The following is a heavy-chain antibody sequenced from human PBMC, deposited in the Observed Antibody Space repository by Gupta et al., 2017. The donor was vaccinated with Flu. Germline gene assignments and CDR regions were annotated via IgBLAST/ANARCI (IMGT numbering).Heavy chain of an antibody. CDR3: TCRGAPTYYYYGMDV. CDR1: GFTFSNAW. J-gene: IGHJ6*02. V-gene: IGHV3-15*01. D-gene: IGHD3-10*01. CDR2: IKSKTDGGTT. Sequence: EVQLVESGGGLVKPGGSLRRSCAASGFTFSNAWMNWVRQAPGKGLEWVGRIKSKTDGGTTDYAAPVKGRFTISRDDSKNTLYLQMNSLKTEDTAVYYCTCRGAPTYYYYGMDVWGQGTTVTVSS.